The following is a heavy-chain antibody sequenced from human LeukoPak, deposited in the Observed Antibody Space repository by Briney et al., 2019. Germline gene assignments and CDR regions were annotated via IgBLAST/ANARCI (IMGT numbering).Heavy chain of an antibody. CDR2: IYYSGST. J-gene: IGHJ3*02. V-gene: IGHV4-30-4*08. CDR1: GGSISSGDYY. CDR3: ARDSGSYYYAFDI. D-gene: IGHD1-26*01. Sequence: PSETLSLTCTVSGGSISSGDYYWSWIRQPPGKGLEWIGYIYYSGSTYYNPSLKSRVTISVDTSKNQFSLKLSSVTAADTAVYYCARDSGSYYYAFDIWGQGTMVTVSS.